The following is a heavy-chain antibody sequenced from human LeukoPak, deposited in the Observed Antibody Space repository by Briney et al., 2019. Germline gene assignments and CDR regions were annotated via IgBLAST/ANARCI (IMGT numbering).Heavy chain of an antibody. CDR3: ARASGYYYFDY. Sequence: GGSLRLSCAASGFTFSDYYMSWIRQAPGKGLEWVSYMGNSRSSIYYADSVKGRFTISRDNSKNTLYLQMNSLRAEDTAVYYCARASGYYYFDYWGQGTLVTVSS. CDR1: GFTFSDYY. J-gene: IGHJ4*02. D-gene: IGHD5-12*01. CDR2: MGNSRSSI. V-gene: IGHV3-11*01.